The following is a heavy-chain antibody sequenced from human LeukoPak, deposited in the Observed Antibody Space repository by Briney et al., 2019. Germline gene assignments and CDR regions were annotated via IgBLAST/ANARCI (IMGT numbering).Heavy chain of an antibody. J-gene: IGHJ4*02. Sequence: SETLSLTCTVSGGSISSYYWSWIRQPPGKGLEWIGHIYYSGSTNYNPSLKSRVTISVDTSKNQFSLKLSSVTAADTAVYYCARVSLRGIDYWGQGTLVTVSS. CDR3: ARVSLRGIDY. CDR1: GGSISSYY. V-gene: IGHV4-59*08. D-gene: IGHD3-10*01. CDR2: IYYSGST.